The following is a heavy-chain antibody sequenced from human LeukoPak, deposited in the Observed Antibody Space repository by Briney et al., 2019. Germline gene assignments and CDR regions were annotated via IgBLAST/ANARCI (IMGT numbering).Heavy chain of an antibody. Sequence: PGGSLRLSCAASGFTFSSYGMHWVRQAPGKGLEWVAVIWYDGSTKYYADSVKGRFTISRDNSKNTLYLQMNSLRAEDTAVYYCARGPYYYDSSGYFDYWGQGTLVTVSS. CDR2: IWYDGSTK. V-gene: IGHV3-33*01. CDR1: GFTFSSYG. CDR3: ARGPYYYDSSGYFDY. J-gene: IGHJ4*02. D-gene: IGHD3-22*01.